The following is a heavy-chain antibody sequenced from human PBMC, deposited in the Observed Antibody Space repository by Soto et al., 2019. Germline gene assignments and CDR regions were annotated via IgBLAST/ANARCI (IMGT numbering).Heavy chain of an antibody. CDR2: INHGGGSK. J-gene: IGHJ4*02. V-gene: IGHV3-7*01. D-gene: IGHD2-8*01. Sequence: PGGSLRLYRPASGFTFSSYSMICVRQAPGRGLEWVANINHGGGSKHYVDSVKGRFTISRDNAKSSLYLQVNSLRAEDTAVYYCAMTLYCSNGQCYPDYWGQGTLVTVSS. CDR1: GFTFSSYS. CDR3: AMTLYCSNGQCYPDY.